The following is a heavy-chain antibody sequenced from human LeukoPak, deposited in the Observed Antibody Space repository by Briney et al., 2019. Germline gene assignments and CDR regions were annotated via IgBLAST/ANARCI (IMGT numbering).Heavy chain of an antibody. V-gene: IGHV3-11*01. D-gene: IGHD3-3*01. Sequence: GGSLRLSCAASGFTVSSNYMSWVRQAPGKGLEWVSYISSSGSTIYYADSVKGRFTISRDNAKNSLYLQMNSLRAEDTAVYYCARDAPYYDFWSGYSDYWGQGTLVTVSS. CDR1: GFTVSSNY. CDR3: ARDAPYYDFWSGYSDY. CDR2: ISSSGSTI. J-gene: IGHJ4*02.